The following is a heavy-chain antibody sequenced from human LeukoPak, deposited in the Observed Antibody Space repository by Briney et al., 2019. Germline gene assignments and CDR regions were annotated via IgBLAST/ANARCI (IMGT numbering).Heavy chain of an antibody. CDR3: AKDRGCSGGSCYRDYFDY. J-gene: IGHJ4*02. V-gene: IGHV3-33*06. CDR2: IWYDGSNK. CDR1: GFTFSSYS. Sequence: GGSLRLSCAASGFTFSSYSMNWVRQAPGKGLEWVAVIWYDGSNKYYADSVKGRFTISRDNSKNTLYLQMNSLRAEDTAVYYCAKDRGCSGGSCYRDYFDYWGQGTLVTVSS. D-gene: IGHD2-15*01.